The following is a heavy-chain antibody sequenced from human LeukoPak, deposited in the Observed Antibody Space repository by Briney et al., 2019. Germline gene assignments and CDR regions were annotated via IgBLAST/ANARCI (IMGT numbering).Heavy chain of an antibody. V-gene: IGHV3-74*01. D-gene: IGHD1-26*01. J-gene: IGHJ4*02. CDR2: IKSDGSST. CDR1: GFSISSYW. Sequence: GGSLRLSCAASGFSISSYWMHWVRQAPGKGLVWVSRIKSDGSSTSYADSVKGRFTISRDIAENTLYLQMDSLRAEDTAVYYCTRVRGSDTANFDYWGQETLVTVSS. CDR3: TRVRGSDTANFDY.